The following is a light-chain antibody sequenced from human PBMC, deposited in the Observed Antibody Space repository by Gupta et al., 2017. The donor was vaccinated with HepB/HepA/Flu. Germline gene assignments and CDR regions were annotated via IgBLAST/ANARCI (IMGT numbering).Light chain of an antibody. V-gene: IGKV3-20*01. CDR3: HQYGSSPLT. J-gene: IGKJ4*01. CDR2: GAS. Sequence: EIVLTQSPGTLSLSPGERATLSCRASQSVSSNYLAWYQQKPGQAPRLLIYGASSRATGIPDRFSGSGSGTDFTLTISGLEPEDFAVYYCHQYGSSPLTFGGGTKVEIK. CDR1: QSVSSNY.